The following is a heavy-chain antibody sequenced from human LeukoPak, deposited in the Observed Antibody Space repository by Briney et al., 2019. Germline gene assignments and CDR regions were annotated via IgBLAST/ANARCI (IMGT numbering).Heavy chain of an antibody. J-gene: IGHJ6*03. D-gene: IGHD6-6*01. CDR2: IYYSGST. Sequence: SETLSLTCSVSSYSINSNYYWGWIRQPPGKGLEWIGNIYYSGSTYYNESLESRVTISIDTSKNQFSLKLSSVTAADTAIYYCARDFSSSSTVYYYYYMDVWGKGTTVTVSS. CDR1: SYSINSNYY. CDR3: ARDFSSSSTVYYYYYMDV. V-gene: IGHV4-38-2*02.